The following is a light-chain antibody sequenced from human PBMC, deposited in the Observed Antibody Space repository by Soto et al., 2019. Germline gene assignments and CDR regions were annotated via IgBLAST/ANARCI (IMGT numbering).Light chain of an antibody. J-gene: IGKJ1*01. Sequence: EIVMTQSPATLSVSPGERATHSCRASQSVSSNLAWYQQKPGQAPRLLIYGASTRATGIPARFSGSGSGTEFTLTISSLQSEDSAIYYCQQYNNWPSWTFGQGTKVDIK. V-gene: IGKV3-15*01. CDR3: QQYNNWPSWT. CDR1: QSVSSN. CDR2: GAS.